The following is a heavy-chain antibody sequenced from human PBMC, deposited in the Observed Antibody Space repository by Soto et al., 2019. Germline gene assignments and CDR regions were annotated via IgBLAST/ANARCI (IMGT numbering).Heavy chain of an antibody. CDR2: IIPVDGTI. D-gene: IGHD3-3*02. CDR3: ATSSSITWYTQDY. CDR1: GGTFTSYA. V-gene: IGHV1-69*14. Sequence: QVQLVQSGAEVKKPGTSVRVSCKTSGGTFTSYAISWVRQAPGQGLDWMRGIIPVDGTINYAQKVQGRVLITADKSTSTANMELTSLTSEDPAVYYCATSSSITWYTQDYWGQGTQVPVSS. J-gene: IGHJ4*02.